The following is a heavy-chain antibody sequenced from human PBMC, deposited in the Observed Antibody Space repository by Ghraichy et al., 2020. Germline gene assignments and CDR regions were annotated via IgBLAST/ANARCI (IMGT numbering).Heavy chain of an antibody. CDR3: ATRVEARPY. J-gene: IGHJ4*02. CDR1: GGSISSADW. CDR2: IDHSGST. D-gene: IGHD6-6*01. Sequence: SETLSLTFTVSGGSISSADWWTWVRQPPGRGLEWIGDIDHSGSTNYNSSLKSRVTISGDRSKNQFSLTVSSVTAADTALYYCATRVEARPYWGQGALVTVSS. V-gene: IGHV4-4*02.